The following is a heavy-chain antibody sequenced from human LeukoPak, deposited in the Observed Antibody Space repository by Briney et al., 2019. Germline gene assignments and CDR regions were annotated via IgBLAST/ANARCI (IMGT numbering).Heavy chain of an antibody. J-gene: IGHJ6*02. Sequence: GVSVRLSCTACRFTFDDYAMVWVPPARGKGWVGGGFISCKAYGETTEYAACVKGRFTISRDDSKSIDYLQMNSLKTEDTAVYYCTRFQLAPYYYGMDVWGQGTTVTVSS. V-gene: IGHV3-49*04. CDR3: TRFQLAPYYYGMDV. D-gene: IGHD2-2*01. CDR1: RFTFDDYA. CDR2: ISCKAYGETT.